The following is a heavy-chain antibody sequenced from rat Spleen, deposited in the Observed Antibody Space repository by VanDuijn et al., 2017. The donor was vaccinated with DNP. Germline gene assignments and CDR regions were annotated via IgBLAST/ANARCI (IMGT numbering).Heavy chain of an antibody. CDR2: ISYDGGSS. J-gene: IGHJ2*01. V-gene: IGHV5-22*01. Sequence: EVKLVESGGGLVQPGRSLKLSCAASGFTFSDYYMAWVRQAPTKGLEWVAYISYDGGSSYYGDSVKGRFTISRDNAKSTLYLQMDSLRSEDTATYYCARPDYWGQGVMVTVSS. CDR1: GFTFSDYY. CDR3: ARPDY.